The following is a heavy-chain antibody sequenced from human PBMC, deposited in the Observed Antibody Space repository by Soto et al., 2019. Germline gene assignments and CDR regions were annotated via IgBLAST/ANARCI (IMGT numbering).Heavy chain of an antibody. CDR3: AREGPAPYYYYGMDV. J-gene: IGHJ6*02. CDR1: EYTFTNYA. Sequence: ASVKVSCKASEYTFTNYALHWVRQAPGQRLEWMGWINAGNGNTKYSQKFQGRVTITRDTSASTAYMELSSLRSEDTAVYYCAREGPAPYYYYGMDVWGQGSTVTVSS. V-gene: IGHV1-3*01. CDR2: INAGNGNT.